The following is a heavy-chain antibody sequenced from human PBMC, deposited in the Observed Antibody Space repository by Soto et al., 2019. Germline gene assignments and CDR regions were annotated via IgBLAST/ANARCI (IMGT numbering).Heavy chain of an antibody. V-gene: IGHV1-69*13. CDR3: ASPRDGYLEFDS. Sequence: SVKVSCKASGGTFSSYAISWVRQAPGQGLEWMGGIIPIFGTANYAQKFQGRVTITADESTSTAYMELSSLRSEDTAVYYCASPRDGYLEFDSWGQGTLVTVSS. J-gene: IGHJ4*02. D-gene: IGHD5-12*01. CDR2: IIPIFGTA. CDR1: GGTFSSYA.